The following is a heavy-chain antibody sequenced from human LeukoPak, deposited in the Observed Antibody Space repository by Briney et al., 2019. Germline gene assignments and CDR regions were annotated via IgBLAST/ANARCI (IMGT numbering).Heavy chain of an antibody. D-gene: IGHD7-27*01. Sequence: GRSLRLSCAASGFTFSTYGMHWVRQAPGKGLEWVAVVSCDGSNKYYADSVKGRFTISRDNSKNTLYLQMNSLRAEDTAVYYCAKDWGNWGYGYYFDHWGQGTLVTVS. CDR2: VSCDGSNK. V-gene: IGHV3-30*18. J-gene: IGHJ4*02. CDR1: GFTFSTYG. CDR3: AKDWGNWGYGYYFDH.